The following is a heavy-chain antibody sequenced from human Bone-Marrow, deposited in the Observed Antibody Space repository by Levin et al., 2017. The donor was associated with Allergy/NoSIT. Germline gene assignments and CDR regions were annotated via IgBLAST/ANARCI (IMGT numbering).Heavy chain of an antibody. CDR2: IYWDDDK. V-gene: IGHV2-5*02. CDR3: ARWSGNYVALGNFDY. D-gene: IGHD3-3*01. J-gene: IGHJ4*02. Sequence: ESGPTLVKPTQTLTLTCTFSGFSLSSSGVGVGWIRQPPGKALEWLAFIYWDDDKRYSPSLKSRLTITKDTSKNQVVLTVTNMDPVDTATYYCARWSGNYVALGNFDYWGQGTLVTVSS. CDR1: GFSLSSSGVG.